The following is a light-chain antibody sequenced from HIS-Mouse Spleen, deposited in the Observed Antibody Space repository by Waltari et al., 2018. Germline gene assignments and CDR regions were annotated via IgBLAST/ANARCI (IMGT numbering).Light chain of an antibody. CDR3: QQRSNWPIT. V-gene: IGKV3-11*01. CDR2: DAS. CDR1: QSVSSY. Sequence: EIVLTQSPATLSLSPGERATLPCRASQSVSSYLAWYQQQPGQAPRLLIYDASNRATGIPARFSGSGSGTDFTLTISSLEPEDFAVYYCQQRSNWPITFGQGTRLEIK. J-gene: IGKJ5*01.